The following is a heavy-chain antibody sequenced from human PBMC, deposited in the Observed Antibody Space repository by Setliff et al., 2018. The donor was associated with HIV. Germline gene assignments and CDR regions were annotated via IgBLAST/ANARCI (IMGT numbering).Heavy chain of an antibody. D-gene: IGHD3-3*01. CDR1: GTSMSSYY. V-gene: IGHV4-59*01. CDR2: VSSSGST. Sequence: SETLSLTCSVSGTSMSSYYWTWIRQSPGRGLEWIGHVSSSGSTNYNPSLESRLIISIDTSKSQISLTLTSLTTADTAVYYCARGIENFWSGYIRWGQGTLVTVSS. CDR3: ARGIENFWSGYIR. J-gene: IGHJ4*02.